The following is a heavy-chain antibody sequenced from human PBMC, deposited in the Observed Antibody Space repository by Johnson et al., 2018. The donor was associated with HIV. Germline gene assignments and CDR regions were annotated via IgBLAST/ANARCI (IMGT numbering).Heavy chain of an antibody. CDR1: GFTFSSYG. Sequence: QVQLVESGGGVVQPGRSLRLSCAASGFTFSSYGMHWVRQAPGKGLEWVAVMSFDESNKYYADSVKGRFTISRDNSKNTLYLQMNRLRAEDTALHYCAKGYSSSWYLDVFDIWGQGTMVTVSS. V-gene: IGHV3-30*18. CDR3: AKGYSSSWYLDVFDI. CDR2: MSFDESNK. D-gene: IGHD6-13*01. J-gene: IGHJ3*02.